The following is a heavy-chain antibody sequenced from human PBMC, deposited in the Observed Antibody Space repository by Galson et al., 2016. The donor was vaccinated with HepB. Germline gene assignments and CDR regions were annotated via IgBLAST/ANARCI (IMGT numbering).Heavy chain of an antibody. J-gene: IGHJ4*02. CDR2: ISSSSSYI. V-gene: IGHV3-21*01. D-gene: IGHD3-10*01. CDR3: ASQYYYGSGSYRPLHY. CDR1: GFTFSSYS. Sequence: SLRLSCAASGFTFSSYSMNWVRQAPGKGLEWVSSISSSSSYIYYADPVKGRFTISRDNAKNSMYLQLNSLIAEDTAVYYCASQYYYGSGSYRPLHYGGQGPLVTVSS.